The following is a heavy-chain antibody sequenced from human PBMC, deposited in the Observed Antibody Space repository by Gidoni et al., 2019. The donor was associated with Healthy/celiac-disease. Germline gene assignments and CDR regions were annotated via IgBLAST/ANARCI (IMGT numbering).Heavy chain of an antibody. J-gene: IGHJ6*03. CDR2: IDYSGSN. CDR3: ARARGYYYYYMDV. V-gene: IGHV4-59*01. CDR1: GGSISSYY. Sequence: QFQLQESGPRLVKPSETLSLTCPVSGGSISSYYWSWIRQPPGKGLEWIGYIDYSGSNNYNPTLNSRVTISVDTSKNQFSLKLSSVTAADTAVYYCARARGYYYYYMDVWGKGTTVTVSS.